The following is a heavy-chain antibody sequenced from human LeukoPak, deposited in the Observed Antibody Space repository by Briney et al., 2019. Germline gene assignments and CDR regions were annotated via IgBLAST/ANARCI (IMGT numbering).Heavy chain of an antibody. V-gene: IGHV4-61*02. D-gene: IGHD6-19*01. CDR1: GGSISSGSYY. CDR3: ARHIAVAGTWYFDY. CDR2: IYTSGST. Sequence: SQTLSLTCTVSGGSISSGSYYWSWIRQPAGKGLEWIGRIYTSGSTNYNPSLKSRVTISVDTSKNQFSLKLSSVTAADTAVYYCARHIAVAGTWYFDYWGQGTLVTVSS. J-gene: IGHJ4*02.